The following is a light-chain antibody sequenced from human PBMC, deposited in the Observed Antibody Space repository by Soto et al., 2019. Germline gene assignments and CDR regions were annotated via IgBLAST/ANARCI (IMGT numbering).Light chain of an antibody. V-gene: IGKV3-15*01. CDR2: GAS. Sequence: EIVMTQSPATLSVSPGERATLSCRASQPISSHRYLAWYQQKPGQAPRVLIYGASTRATGIPARFSGSGSGTEFTLTITSLQSEDFAVYYCQQYINWSWAFGQGTKVDIK. J-gene: IGKJ1*01. CDR1: QPISSH. CDR3: QQYINWSWA.